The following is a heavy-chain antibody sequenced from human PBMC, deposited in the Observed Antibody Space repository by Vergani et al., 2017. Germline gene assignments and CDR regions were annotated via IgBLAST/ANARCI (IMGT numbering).Heavy chain of an antibody. D-gene: IGHD3-22*01. CDR3: ARTLSDSRGYYLDY. CDR1: GFSLTTYGMR. V-gene: IGHV2-70*04. Sequence: QVTLKESGPALVKPTQTLTLTCTFSGFSLTTYGMRVSWIRQPPGKALEWLARIDWDDDTYYRTSLRTRLTISKDTFKNQVALTMTNMDPVDTATYYCARTLSDSRGYYLDYWGQGTLVTASS. CDR2: IDWDDDT. J-gene: IGHJ4*02.